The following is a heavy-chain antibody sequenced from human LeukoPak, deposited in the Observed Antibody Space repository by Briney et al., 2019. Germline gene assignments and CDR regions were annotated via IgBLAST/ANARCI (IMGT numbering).Heavy chain of an antibody. V-gene: IGHV3-30*02. CDR3: AKDYLYGDYFDY. D-gene: IGHD4-17*01. CDR2: IWYDGSNK. J-gene: IGHJ4*02. CDR1: GFTFSSYG. Sequence: GGSLRLSCAASGFTFSSYGMHWVRQAPGKGLEWVAVIWYDGSNKYYADSVKGRFTISRDNSKNTLYLQMNSLRAEDTAVYYCAKDYLYGDYFDYWGQGTLVTVSS.